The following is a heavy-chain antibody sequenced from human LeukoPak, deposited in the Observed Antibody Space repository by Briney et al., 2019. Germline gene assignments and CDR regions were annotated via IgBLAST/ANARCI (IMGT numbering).Heavy chain of an antibody. Sequence: GGSLRLSCAASGFTFSTYAMSWVRQAPGKGLEWVSSISGSGGSTDHADSVKGRFTISRDNSKNTLYLQMNSLRAEDTAVYYCAKNHQWGQQLVYFDYWGQGSLVTVSS. V-gene: IGHV3-23*01. D-gene: IGHD6-13*01. CDR3: AKNHQWGQQLVYFDY. J-gene: IGHJ4*02. CDR2: ISGSGGST. CDR1: GFTFSTYA.